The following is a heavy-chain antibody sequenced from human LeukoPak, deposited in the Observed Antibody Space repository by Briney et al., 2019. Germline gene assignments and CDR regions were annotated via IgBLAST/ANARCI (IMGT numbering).Heavy chain of an antibody. D-gene: IGHD2-2*01. CDR3: ARAPVVPHSSSFGMDV. J-gene: IGHJ6*02. CDR1: IGSISSGGYY. V-gene: IGHV4-31*03. CDR2: IYYSGST. Sequence: SQTLSLTCTVSIGSISSGGYYWSWIRQHPGKGLEWIGYIYYSGSTYYNPSLKSRVTISVDTSKNQFSLKLSSVTAADTAVYYCARAPVVPHSSSFGMDVWGQGTTVTVSS.